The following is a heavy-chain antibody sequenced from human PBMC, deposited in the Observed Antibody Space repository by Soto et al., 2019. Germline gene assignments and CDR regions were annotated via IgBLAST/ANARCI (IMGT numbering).Heavy chain of an antibody. J-gene: IGHJ4*02. CDR2: ISKTGDDT. D-gene: IGHD2-8*01. Sequence: EVQVLESGGGLVQPGGSLRLSCAASAFTFSSSAMTWVRQAPGKGLEWVSTISKTGDDTYYADSVKGRFTISRDDSKNTVYLQMSGLSVDDTAVYHCVKGGWCTVVDYWGQGTPVIVSS. CDR1: AFTFSSSA. CDR3: VKGGWCTVVDY. V-gene: IGHV3-23*01.